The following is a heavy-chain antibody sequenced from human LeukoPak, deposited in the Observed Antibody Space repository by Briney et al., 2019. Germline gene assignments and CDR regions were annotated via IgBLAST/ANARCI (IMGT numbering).Heavy chain of an antibody. CDR3: ARSKVGATTLYAFDI. CDR1: GGSVSSGSYY. CDR2: IPYSGST. Sequence: PSETLSLTCTVSGGSVSSGSYYWSWIRQPPGKGLEWIGYIPYSGSTNYNPSLKSRVTISVDTSKNQFSLKLTSVTAAVTAEYYCARSKVGATTLYAFDIWGQGTMVTVSS. V-gene: IGHV4-61*01. D-gene: IGHD1-26*01. J-gene: IGHJ3*02.